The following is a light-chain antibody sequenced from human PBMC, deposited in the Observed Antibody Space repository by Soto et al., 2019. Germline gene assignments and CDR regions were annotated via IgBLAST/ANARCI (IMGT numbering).Light chain of an antibody. CDR1: SSDVGGYNY. CDR2: EVT. J-gene: IGLJ1*01. CDR3: SSYTVTNFLSYV. V-gene: IGLV2-14*01. Sequence: QSALTQPASVSGSPGQSITISCTGSSSDVGGYNYVSWYQQHPGKAPKLIIYEVTYRPSGVSNRFSGSKSGNTASLTISGLQSEDEADYYCSSYTVTNFLSYVFGTGTKATVL.